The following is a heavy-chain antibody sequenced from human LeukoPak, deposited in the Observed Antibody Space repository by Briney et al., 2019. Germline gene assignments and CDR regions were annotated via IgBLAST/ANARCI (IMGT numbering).Heavy chain of an antibody. CDR2: ISGSGGST. J-gene: IGHJ5*02. Sequence: GGSLRLSCAASGFTFSSYAMSWVRQAPGKGLEWVSAISGSGGSTYYADSVKGRFTISRDNSKNTLYLQMNSLRAEDTAVYYCAKGIAAAGTSPTYNWFDPWGQGTLVTVSS. D-gene: IGHD6-13*01. CDR3: AKGIAAAGTSPTYNWFDP. V-gene: IGHV3-23*01. CDR1: GFTFSSYA.